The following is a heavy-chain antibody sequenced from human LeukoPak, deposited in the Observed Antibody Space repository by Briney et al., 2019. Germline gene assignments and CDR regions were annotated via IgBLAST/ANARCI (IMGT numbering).Heavy chain of an antibody. CDR2: ISGDGGST. CDR3: AKDFGVYYYDSSVAFDI. D-gene: IGHD3-22*01. Sequence: GGSVRLSCAASGFTFDDYAMHWVRQAPGKGLEWVSLISGDGGSTYYADSVKGRFTISRDNSKNSLYLQMNSLRTEDTALYYCAKDFGVYYYDSSVAFDIWGQGTMVTVSS. J-gene: IGHJ3*02. V-gene: IGHV3-43*02. CDR1: GFTFDDYA.